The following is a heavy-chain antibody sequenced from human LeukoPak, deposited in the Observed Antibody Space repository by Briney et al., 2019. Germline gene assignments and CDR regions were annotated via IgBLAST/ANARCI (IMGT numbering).Heavy chain of an antibody. CDR2: ISSVSSYV. CDR1: GFAFSSYS. V-gene: IGHV3-21*01. Sequence: GGSLRLSCAASGFAFSSYSVTWVRQAPGKGLEWVSSISSVSSYVYYADSVRGRFTISRDNAKNSLYLQMNSLRAEDTAVYYCARAGSGYDRGYYYYMDVWGKGTTVTVSS. CDR3: ARAGSGYDRGYYYYMDV. J-gene: IGHJ6*03. D-gene: IGHD5-12*01.